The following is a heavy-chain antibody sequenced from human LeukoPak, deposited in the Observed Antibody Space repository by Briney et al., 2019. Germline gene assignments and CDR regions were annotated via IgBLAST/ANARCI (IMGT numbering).Heavy chain of an antibody. V-gene: IGHV4-38-2*02. CDR1: GGSISSYY. CDR3: ARDYGGTYPHDY. CDR2: VYHSGST. D-gene: IGHD1-26*01. Sequence: SETLSLTCTVSGGSISSYYWGWIRQPPGKGLEWIGSVYHSGSTYYNPSLKSRVTISVDTSKNQFSLKLNSVTAADTAVYYCARDYGGTYPHDYWGQGTLVTVSS. J-gene: IGHJ4*02.